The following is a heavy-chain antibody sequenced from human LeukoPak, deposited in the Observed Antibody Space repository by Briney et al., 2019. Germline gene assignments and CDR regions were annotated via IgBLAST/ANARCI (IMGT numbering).Heavy chain of an antibody. CDR1: GGSFSGYY. J-gene: IGHJ3*02. Sequence: SETLSLTCAVCGGSFSGYYWSWIRQPPGKGLEWIGEINHSGSTNYNPSLKSRVTISVDTSKNQFSLKLSSVTAADTAVYYCARGLYYYDSTDAFDIWGQGTMVTVSS. V-gene: IGHV4-34*01. CDR3: ARGLYYYDSTDAFDI. CDR2: INHSGST. D-gene: IGHD3-22*01.